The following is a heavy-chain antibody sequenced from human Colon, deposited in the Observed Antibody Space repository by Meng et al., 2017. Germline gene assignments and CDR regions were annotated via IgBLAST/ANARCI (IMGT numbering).Heavy chain of an antibody. V-gene: IGHV4-30-4*01. Sequence: QVQLQESGPGLVKPLQNLSLTCTVSGGSIDRGDFYWGWNRQSPGKGLEWIGYIYHSGDTYYNPSLKSRITISMDMSQNQFSLKVHSVTAADTAMYYCATKERSDGANWDNWGQGILVTVSS. CDR1: GGSIDRGDFY. J-gene: IGHJ4*02. CDR2: IYHSGDT. D-gene: IGHD5-24*01. CDR3: ATKERSDGANWDN.